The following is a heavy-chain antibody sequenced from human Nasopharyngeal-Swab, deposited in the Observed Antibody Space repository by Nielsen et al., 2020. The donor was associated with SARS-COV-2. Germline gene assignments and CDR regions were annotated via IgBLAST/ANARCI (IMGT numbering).Heavy chain of an antibody. Sequence: WIRQSPSRGLEWLGRTYYRSKWYSDYVLSVKSRMTINPDTSKNQFSLQLNSVTPEDTAVYYCARGYRNGVDVWGQGTLVTVSS. J-gene: IGHJ4*02. D-gene: IGHD6-19*01. V-gene: IGHV6-1*01. CDR3: ARGYRNGVDV. CDR2: TYYRSKWYS.